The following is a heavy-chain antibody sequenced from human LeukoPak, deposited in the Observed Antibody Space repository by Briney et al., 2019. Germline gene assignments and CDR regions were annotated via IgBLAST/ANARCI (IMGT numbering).Heavy chain of an antibody. CDR3: TRDPILGAPDYFDY. CDR2: TSTDENLK. D-gene: IGHD1-26*01. V-gene: IGHV3-30*04. Sequence: GGSLRLSCAASGFTFSNYVIHWVCQAPGKGLEWVAVTSTDENLKFYADSVKGRFTISRDNSKNTLYLQMNSLRAEDTAVYYCTRDPILGAPDYFDYWGQGTLVTVSS. CDR1: GFTFSNYV. J-gene: IGHJ4*02.